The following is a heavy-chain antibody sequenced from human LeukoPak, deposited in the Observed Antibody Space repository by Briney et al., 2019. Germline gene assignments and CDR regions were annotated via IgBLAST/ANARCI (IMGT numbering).Heavy chain of an antibody. CDR1: GGTFSSYA. CDR2: IIPILGIA. CDR3: ARAPIQLDYYYGMDV. V-gene: IGHV1-69*04. J-gene: IGHJ6*02. Sequence: ASVKVSCKASGGTFSSYAISWVRQAPGQGLEWMRRIIPILGIANYAQEFQGRVTITADKSTSTAYMELSSLRSEDTAVYYCARAPIQLDYYYGMDVWGQGTTVTVSS. D-gene: IGHD5-18*01.